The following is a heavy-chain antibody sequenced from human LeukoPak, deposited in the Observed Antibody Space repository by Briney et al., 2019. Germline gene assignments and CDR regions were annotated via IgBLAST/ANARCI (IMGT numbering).Heavy chain of an antibody. Sequence: GRAPRLSCAASGFTFVDYAMRWVRQAPGKGLEWVSGSSWNCGSIGYADSVQGRFTISRENAKNSLYLQMNSLRAEDTALYYCANAGSSYGGVAFDIWGQGTMVTVSS. CDR1: GFTFVDYA. CDR2: SSWNCGSI. J-gene: IGHJ3*02. V-gene: IGHV3-9*01. CDR3: ANAGSSYGGVAFDI. D-gene: IGHD5-18*01.